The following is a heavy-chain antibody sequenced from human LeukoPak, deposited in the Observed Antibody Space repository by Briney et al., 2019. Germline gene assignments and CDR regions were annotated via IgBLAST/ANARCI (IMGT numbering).Heavy chain of an antibody. J-gene: IGHJ5*02. CDR3: ASITMDWFDP. V-gene: IGHV4-39*01. CDR1: GGSISSSSYY. Sequence: TSETLSLTCTVSGGSISSSSYYWGWIRQPPGKGLEWIGSIYYSGSTYYNPSLKSRVTISVDTSKNQFSLKLSSVTAADTAVYYCASITMDWFDPWGQGTLVTVSS. CDR2: IYYSGST. D-gene: IGHD3-10*01.